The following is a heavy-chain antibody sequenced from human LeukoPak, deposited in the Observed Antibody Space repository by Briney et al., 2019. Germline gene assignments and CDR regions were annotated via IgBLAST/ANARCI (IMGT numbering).Heavy chain of an antibody. D-gene: IGHD1-26*01. V-gene: IGHV4-34*01. CDR1: GGSFSGYY. Sequence: PSETLSLTCAVYGGSFSGYYWSWIRQPPGKGLECIGEINHSGSTNYNPSLKSRVTISVDTSKNQFSLKLSSVTAADTAVYYCASRYGGSYRDYWGQGTLVTVSS. J-gene: IGHJ4*02. CDR3: ASRYGGSYRDY. CDR2: INHSGST.